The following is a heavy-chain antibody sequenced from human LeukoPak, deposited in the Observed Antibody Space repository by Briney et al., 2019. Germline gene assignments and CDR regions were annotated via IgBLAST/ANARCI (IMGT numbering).Heavy chain of an antibody. D-gene: IGHD2-2*01. CDR1: GFTFSSYA. J-gene: IGHJ4*02. CDR3: AKSPFQLSLSLRYFDY. CDR2: ISGSGGST. V-gene: IGHV3-23*01. Sequence: GGSLRPSCAASGFTFSSYAMSWVRQAPGKGLEWVSAISGSGGSTYYADSVKGRFTISRDNSKNTLYLQMNSLRAEDTAVYYCAKSPFQLSLSLRYFDYWGQGTLVTVSS.